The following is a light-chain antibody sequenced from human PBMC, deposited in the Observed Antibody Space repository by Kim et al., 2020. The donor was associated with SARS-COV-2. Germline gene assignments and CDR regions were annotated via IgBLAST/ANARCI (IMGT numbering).Light chain of an antibody. V-gene: IGLV2-14*01. CDR1: SSDVGGYNY. Sequence: QSALTQPASVSGSPGQSITISCTGTSSDVGGYNYVSWYQQHPGKAPKLMIYDVSKRPSGVSNRFSGSKSGNTASLTISGLQAEDEADYYCSSYTSSSPRYGFGTGTKVTV. CDR3: SSYTSSSPRYG. CDR2: DVS. J-gene: IGLJ1*01.